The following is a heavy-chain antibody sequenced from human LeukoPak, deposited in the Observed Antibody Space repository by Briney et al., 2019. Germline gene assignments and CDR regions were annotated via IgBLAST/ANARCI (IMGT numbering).Heavy chain of an antibody. CDR3: ARAGGFTTVRGVITPHGWNY. CDR1: GFTFSSYW. CDR2: RKEDGSEK. V-gene: IGHV3-7*01. J-gene: IGHJ4*02. Sequence: GGSLRLSCAASGFTFSSYWLSGVRQAPGRGLEWVAKRKEDGSEKYYVDSVKGRFTISRDNAKNSLYLQMNSLRAEDTAVYYCARAGGFTTVRGVITPHGWNYWGQGTLVTVSS. D-gene: IGHD3-10*01.